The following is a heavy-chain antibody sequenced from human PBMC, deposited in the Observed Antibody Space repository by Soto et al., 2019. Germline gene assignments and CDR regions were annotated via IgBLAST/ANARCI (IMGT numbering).Heavy chain of an antibody. Sequence: PGGCLRLSCAASGFTFSSYAMSWVRQAPGKGMEWVSAISGSGGSTYYADSVKGRFTISRDNSKNTLYLQMNSLRAEDTAVYYCAKDLLWIGNSGVIWGQGTIVTVSS. CDR1: GFTFSSYA. D-gene: IGHD5-18*01. V-gene: IGHV3-23*01. CDR3: AKDLLWIGNSGVI. CDR2: ISGSGGST. J-gene: IGHJ3*02.